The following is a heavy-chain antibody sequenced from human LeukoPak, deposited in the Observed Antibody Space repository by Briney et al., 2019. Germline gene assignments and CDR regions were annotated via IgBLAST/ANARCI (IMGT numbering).Heavy chain of an antibody. CDR1: GFTFNKYA. V-gene: IGHV3-23*01. D-gene: IGHD2-15*01. J-gene: IGHJ6*02. Sequence: GGSLRLSCAASGFTFNKYAMTWVRQAPGKGLEWVSAVRGRGDDTYYADSVKGGFTISRDDSKNTLYLQMNSLRAEDTAVYHCAKAPPAATNYYYGMYVWGQGTTVTVSS. CDR3: AKAPPAATNYYYGMYV. CDR2: VRGRGDDT.